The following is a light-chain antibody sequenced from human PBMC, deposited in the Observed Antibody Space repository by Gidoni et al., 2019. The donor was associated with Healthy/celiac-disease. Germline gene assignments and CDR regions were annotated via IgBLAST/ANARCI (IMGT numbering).Light chain of an antibody. V-gene: IGLV1-40*01. Sequence: QSVLTQPPSVSGAPGQRVTISCTGSSSNIGSGYDVHWYQHLPGTAPKLLIYGNSNRPSVVTDRFSGSKSGTSASLAITGLQAEDEADYYCQSYDSTHYVFGTGTKVTVL. CDR2: GNS. CDR1: SSNIGSGYD. CDR3: QSYDSTHYV. J-gene: IGLJ1*01.